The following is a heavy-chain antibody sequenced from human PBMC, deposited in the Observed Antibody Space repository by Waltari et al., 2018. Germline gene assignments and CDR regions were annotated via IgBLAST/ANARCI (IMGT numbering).Heavy chain of an antibody. Sequence: QVQLQESGPGLVKPSETLSLTCAVSGYSISSGYYWGWIRQPPGKGLGWIGSIYHSGSTYYNPSLKSRVTISVDTSKNQFSLKLSSVTAADTAVYYCARDTYGSGSYYPIYYYYGMDVWGQGTTVTVSS. CDR3: ARDTYGSGSYYPIYYYYGMDV. CDR1: GYSISSGYY. D-gene: IGHD3-10*01. V-gene: IGHV4-38-2*02. J-gene: IGHJ6*02. CDR2: IYHSGST.